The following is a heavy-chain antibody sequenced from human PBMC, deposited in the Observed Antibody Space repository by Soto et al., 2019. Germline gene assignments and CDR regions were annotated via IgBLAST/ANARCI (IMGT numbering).Heavy chain of an antibody. V-gene: IGHV3-30*03. J-gene: IGHJ4*02. CDR3: ARDTGYYDSSGYCDY. CDR1: GFTFSSYG. CDR2: ISYDGSNK. Sequence: GGSLRLSCAASGFTFSSYGMHWVRQAPGKGLEWVAVISYDGSNKYYADSVKGRFTISRDNSKNTLYLQMNSLRAEDTAVYYCARDTGYYDSSGYCDYWGQGT. D-gene: IGHD3-22*01.